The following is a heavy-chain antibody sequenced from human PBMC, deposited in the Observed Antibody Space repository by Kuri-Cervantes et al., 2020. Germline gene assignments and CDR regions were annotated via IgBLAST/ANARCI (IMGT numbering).Heavy chain of an antibody. J-gene: IGHJ6*02. CDR3: AKEGQLVRGGYYYYYYGMDV. V-gene: IGHV3-23*01. Sequence: GGSLRLSCAASGFTFDDYAMHWVRQAPGKGLEWVSGITGRGDDTYSANSVKGRFTISRDNSKNTLYLQMNSLRAEDTAVYYCAKEGQLVRGGYYYYYYGMDVWGQGTTVTVSS. CDR2: ITGRGDDT. CDR1: GFTFDDYA. D-gene: IGHD6-6*01.